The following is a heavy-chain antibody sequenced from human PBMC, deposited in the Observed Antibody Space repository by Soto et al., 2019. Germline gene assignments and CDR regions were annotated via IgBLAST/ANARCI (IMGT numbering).Heavy chain of an antibody. CDR3: ATLPPRIVVVMTDLPT. Sequence: PSETLCLSWTVAGASSGGTDGWSWVRQTPGKRLEWIGQIYHTGTTSYNPSLKNRVTISLDKSNNQFSLRLTSMTAADTAVYYCATLPPRIVVVMTDLPTWGQGTLVTVSS. D-gene: IGHD2-15*01. J-gene: IGHJ5*02. V-gene: IGHV4-4*02. CDR2: IYHTGTT. CDR1: GASSGGTDG.